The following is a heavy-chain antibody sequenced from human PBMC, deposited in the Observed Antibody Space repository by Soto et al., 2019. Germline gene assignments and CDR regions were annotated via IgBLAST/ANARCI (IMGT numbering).Heavy chain of an antibody. V-gene: IGHV1-18*01. CDR1: GYNFTSYG. Sequence: QVQLVQSGAEVKKPGASVKVSCKASGYNFTSYGISWVRQAPGQGLEWMGWISAYNGNTNYAQKLQGRVTMTTDTSTSTAYMELRSLRSDDTAVYYCARVGAGCSGGSCYGKSFDYWGQGTLVTVSS. CDR2: ISAYNGNT. J-gene: IGHJ4*02. D-gene: IGHD2-15*01. CDR3: ARVGAGCSGGSCYGKSFDY.